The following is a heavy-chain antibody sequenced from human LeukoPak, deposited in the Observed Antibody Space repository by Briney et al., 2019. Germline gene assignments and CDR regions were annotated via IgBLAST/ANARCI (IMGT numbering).Heavy chain of an antibody. CDR3: ARENTMVRGVMNY. D-gene: IGHD3-10*01. CDR1: GYTFTGYY. V-gene: IGHV1-2*02. J-gene: IGHJ4*02. CDR2: INPNSGGT. Sequence: GASVNVSCKASGYTFTGYYMHWVRQAPGQGLEWMGWINPNSGGTNYAQKFQGRVTMTRDTSISTAYMELSRLRSDDTAVYYCARENTMVRGVMNYWGQGTLVTVSS.